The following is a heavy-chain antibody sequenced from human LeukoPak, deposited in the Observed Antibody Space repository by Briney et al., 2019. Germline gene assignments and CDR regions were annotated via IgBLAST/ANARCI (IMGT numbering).Heavy chain of an antibody. CDR2: INSDGSST. CDR3: ARGYYGSGSYADFDY. CDR1: GFTFSSYW. V-gene: IGHV3-74*01. D-gene: IGHD3-10*01. J-gene: IGHJ4*02. Sequence: GGSLRLSCAASGFTFSSYWMHWVRQAPGKGLVWVSRINSDGSSTSYADSVKGRFTISRDNAKNTLYLQMNSLRAEDTAVYYCARGYYGSGSYADFDYWGQGTLVTVSS.